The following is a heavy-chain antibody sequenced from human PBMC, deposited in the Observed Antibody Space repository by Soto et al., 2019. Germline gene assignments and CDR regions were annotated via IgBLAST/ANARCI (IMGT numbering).Heavy chain of an antibody. V-gene: IGHV4-31*11. CDR2: IHNSGTT. CDR3: ARDPIVRGVVGWYFDL. J-gene: IGHJ2*01. CDR1: GGSISRSVYY. Sequence: QVQLQESGPGLVKPSQTLSLTCAVSGGSISRSVYYCNWIRQHPGKGLEWIGYIHNSGTTYYNPSLHSRLSFSVDTSKNQFSLKLNSVTTADTAVYYCARDPIVRGVVGWYFDLWGRGTLVTVSS. D-gene: IGHD3-10*01.